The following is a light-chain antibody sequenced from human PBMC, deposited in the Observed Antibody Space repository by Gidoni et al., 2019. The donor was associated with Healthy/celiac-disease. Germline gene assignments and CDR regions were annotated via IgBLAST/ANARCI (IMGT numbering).Light chain of an antibody. J-gene: IGKJ2*01. CDR2: AAS. V-gene: IGKV1-39*01. CDR3: QQRYSTPSYT. Sequence: DIQMTQSPSSLSASVGDRVNITCRASQSISSYLNWYQQKPGKSPKLLIYAASSLQSGVLSRFSGSGSGSAFTLPISSLQPADFVTYYCQQRYSTPSYTFGQWTKLEIK. CDR1: QSISSY.